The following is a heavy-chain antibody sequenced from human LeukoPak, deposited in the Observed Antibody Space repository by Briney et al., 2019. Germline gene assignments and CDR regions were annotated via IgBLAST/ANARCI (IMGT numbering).Heavy chain of an antibody. D-gene: IGHD1-14*01. CDR3: VRHTRNPGFDP. V-gene: IGHV4-39*01. CDR2: VYYNANT. J-gene: IGHJ5*02. Sequence: SETLSLTCTVSGGSISSSNYYWAWTRQPPGKGLEWIGSVYYNANTYYNPSLKGRVTVSADMSKNQFSLKLNSLTAADTAVYYCVRHTRNPGFDPWGQGTMVTVSS. CDR1: GGSISSSNYY.